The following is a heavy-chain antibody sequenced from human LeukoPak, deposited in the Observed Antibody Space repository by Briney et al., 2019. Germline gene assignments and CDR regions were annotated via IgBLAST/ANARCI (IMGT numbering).Heavy chain of an antibody. Sequence: GGSLRLSCAASGFTFRTYSMNWVRQAPGKGLEWVSSISSTSTYIYYADSMKGRFIISRDNARNSLYLEMNSLRAEDTAVYYCARIIGISGTYPTDYWGQGTLVTVSS. V-gene: IGHV3-21*06. CDR3: ARIIGISGTYPTDY. CDR1: GFTFRTYS. CDR2: ISSTSTYI. D-gene: IGHD1-26*01. J-gene: IGHJ4*02.